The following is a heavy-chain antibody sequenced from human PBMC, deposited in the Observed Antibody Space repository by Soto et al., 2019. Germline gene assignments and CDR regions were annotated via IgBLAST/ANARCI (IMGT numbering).Heavy chain of an antibody. D-gene: IGHD5-18*01. V-gene: IGHV3-30*04. CDR1: GFTFSKYA. Sequence: GGSLRLSCAASGFTFSKYAMHWVRQAPGKGLEWLAVISYDGRNKYYADSVSGRFTISRDNSENTLYLEMNSLRADDEAVYHCARDRGGPGYSYPCWFAPWGPGTMVTLSS. CDR2: ISYDGRNK. J-gene: IGHJ5*02. CDR3: ARDRGGPGYSYPCWFAP.